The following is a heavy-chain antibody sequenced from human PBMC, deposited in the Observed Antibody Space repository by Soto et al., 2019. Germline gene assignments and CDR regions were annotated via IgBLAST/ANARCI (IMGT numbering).Heavy chain of an antibody. Sequence: SLRLSCAASGFTFSSYGMHWVRQAPGKGLEWVAVIWYDGSNKYYADSVKGRFTISRDNARNSLFLQMHSLGAEDTARYYCARGSMIAVIITPTHYLDSWGQGTLVTVSS. CDR3: ARGSMIAVIITPTHYLDS. D-gene: IGHD3-22*01. CDR1: GFTFSSYG. V-gene: IGHV3-33*03. CDR2: IWYDGSNK. J-gene: IGHJ4*02.